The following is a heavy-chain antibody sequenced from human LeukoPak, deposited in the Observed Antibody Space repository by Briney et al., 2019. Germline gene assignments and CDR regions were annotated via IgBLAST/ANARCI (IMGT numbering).Heavy chain of an antibody. J-gene: IGHJ4*02. CDR2: ISSSSSYI. Sequence: GGSLRLSXAASGFTFSSYSMNWVRQAPGKGLEWVSSISSSSSYIYYADSVKGRFTISRDNAKNSLYLQMNSLRAEDTAVYYCASTGRSLPGYWGQGTLVTVSS. V-gene: IGHV3-21*01. D-gene: IGHD3-10*01. CDR1: GFTFSSYS. CDR3: ASTGRSLPGY.